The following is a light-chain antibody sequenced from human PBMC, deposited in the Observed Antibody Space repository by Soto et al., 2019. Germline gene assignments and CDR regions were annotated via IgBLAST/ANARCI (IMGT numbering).Light chain of an antibody. V-gene: IGKV1-17*01. CDR2: VAS. J-gene: IGKJ2*01. CDR3: LQHNTYPCN. Sequence: IQMTQSPSSLSASVGDTVTVTCRASQGIRNYVNWFQQKPGKAPKRLISVASTLQSGVPSRFSGSGSGTEFTLTISSRQPEDSATYYCLQHNTYPCNFGQGTKLEIK. CDR1: QGIRNY.